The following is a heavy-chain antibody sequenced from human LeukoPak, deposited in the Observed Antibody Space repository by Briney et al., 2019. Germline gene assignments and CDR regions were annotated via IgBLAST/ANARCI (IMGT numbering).Heavy chain of an antibody. D-gene: IGHD3-3*01. CDR1: GFTFSSYS. CDR2: ISSSSSYI. V-gene: IGHV3-21*01. Sequence: GGSLRLSCAASGFTFSSYSMNWVRQAPGKGLEWVSSISSSSSYIYYADSVKGRFTISRDNAKNSLYLQMNSLRAEDTAVYYCARESAYYDFWSGDYYYYGMDVWGQGTTVTVSS. J-gene: IGHJ6*02. CDR3: ARESAYYDFWSGDYYYYGMDV.